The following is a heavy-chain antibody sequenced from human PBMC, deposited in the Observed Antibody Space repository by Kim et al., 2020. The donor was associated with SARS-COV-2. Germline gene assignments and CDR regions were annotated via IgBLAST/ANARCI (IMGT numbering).Heavy chain of an antibody. CDR3: AKVLSGSRTHYYYYGMDV. J-gene: IGHJ6*02. V-gene: IGHV3-43*02. Sequence: GGSLRLSCAASGFTFDDYAMHWVRQAPGKGLEWVSLISGDGGSTYYADSVKGRFTISRDNSKNSLYLQMNSLRTEDTALYYCAKVLSGSRTHYYYYGMDVWGQGTTVTVSS. D-gene: IGHD1-26*01. CDR2: ISGDGGST. CDR1: GFTFDDYA.